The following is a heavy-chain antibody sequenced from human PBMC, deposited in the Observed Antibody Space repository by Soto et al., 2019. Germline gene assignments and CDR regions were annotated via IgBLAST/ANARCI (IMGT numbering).Heavy chain of an antibody. V-gene: IGHV4-4*02. CDR1: GGSISSGDW. Sequence: QVQLQESGPGLVKPSGTLSLTCAVSGGSISSGDWCWSWVRQSPGKGLEWIGGIYYSGSTTYNPSLKSRATISADKSENQSSLRLSSVTAADTAVYYCVRRGCDSIFGSLDYWGQGTLVTVSS. D-gene: IGHD2-21*02. CDR2: IYYSGST. J-gene: IGHJ4*02. CDR3: VRRGCDSIFGSLDY.